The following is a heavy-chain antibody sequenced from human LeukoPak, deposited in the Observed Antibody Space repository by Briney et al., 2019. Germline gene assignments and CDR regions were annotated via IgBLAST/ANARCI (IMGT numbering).Heavy chain of an antibody. CDR1: AFTFSSSG. CDR3: AKGGREVPGTADN. CDR2: ISFDGKTK. D-gene: IGHD6-19*01. J-gene: IGHJ4*02. Sequence: GGSLRLSRVASAFTFSSSGMHWVRQAPGKGLEWVAVISFDGKTKYYADSVKGRFTVSRDNSKNTLYLQMDNLTDEDTAVYYCAKGGREVPGTADNWGQGTLVTVSS. V-gene: IGHV3-30*18.